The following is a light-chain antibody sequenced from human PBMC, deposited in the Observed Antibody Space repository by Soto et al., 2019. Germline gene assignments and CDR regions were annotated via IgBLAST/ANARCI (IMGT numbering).Light chain of an antibody. J-gene: IGKJ4*01. CDR1: QSVSTF. CDR2: DAS. Sequence: EIVLTQSPATLSLSPGERATLSCRAPQSVSTFLAWYQQKPGQAPRLLIYDASKRATGIPTRFSGSGSGTDFTLTISSLEPEDFAAHYCQQRINWPLTFGGATKVEIK. V-gene: IGKV3-11*01. CDR3: QQRINWPLT.